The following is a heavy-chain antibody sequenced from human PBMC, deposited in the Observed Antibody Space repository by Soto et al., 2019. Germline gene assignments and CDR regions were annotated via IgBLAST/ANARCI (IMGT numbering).Heavy chain of an antibody. J-gene: IGHJ4*02. Sequence: EVQLWESVGGLVQPGGSLRLSCAASGFTFSSYAMSWVRQAPGKGLEWVSAIGGSGGSTYYADSVKGRFTISRDNSKNTLYLQMNSLRAEDTAVYYCAKDVNDYIWGSYQTDYWGQGTLVTVSS. V-gene: IGHV3-23*01. CDR3: AKDVNDYIWGSYQTDY. CDR2: IGGSGGST. D-gene: IGHD3-16*01. CDR1: GFTFSSYA.